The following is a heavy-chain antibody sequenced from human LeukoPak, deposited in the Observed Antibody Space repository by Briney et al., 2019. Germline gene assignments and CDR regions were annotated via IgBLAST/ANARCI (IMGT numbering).Heavy chain of an antibody. J-gene: IGHJ4*02. D-gene: IGHD4-17*01. CDR2: INHSGST. CDR1: GGSFSGYY. Sequence: SETLSLTCAVYGGSFSGYYWSWIRQPPGKGLEWIGEINHSGSTNYNPSLKSRVTISVDTSKNQFSLKLSSVTAADTAVYYCASLMTTAGYWGQGTLVTVSS. CDR3: ASLMTTAGY. V-gene: IGHV4-34*01.